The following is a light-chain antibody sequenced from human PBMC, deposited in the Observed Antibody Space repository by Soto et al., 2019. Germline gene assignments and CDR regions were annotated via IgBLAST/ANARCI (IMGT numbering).Light chain of an antibody. CDR3: QQYHSYWT. Sequence: EIVMTQSPTTLSASQGERATLSCRASQSVSSNYLAWYQQMPGQAPRLLIYATSSRATGIPARFSGSGSGTELTLTISSLQTDDFSTYYCQQYHSYWTFGQGTKVDIK. CDR1: QSVSSN. CDR2: ATS. V-gene: IGKV3D-15*01. J-gene: IGKJ1*01.